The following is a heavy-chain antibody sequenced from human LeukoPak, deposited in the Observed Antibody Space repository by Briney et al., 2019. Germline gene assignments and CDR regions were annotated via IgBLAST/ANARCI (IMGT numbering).Heavy chain of an antibody. CDR2: INPSSGST. V-gene: IGHV1-46*01. D-gene: IGHD3-10*01. CDR1: GYTFTSSC. CDR3: ARDDLRSSLYLGAYYYYYYMDV. Sequence: ASVKVSCKASGYTFTSSCMHWVRQAPGQGLEWMGLINPSSGSTSYAQKFQGRVTMTRDMSTSTVYMDLSSLRSEDTAVYYCARDDLRSSLYLGAYYYYYYMDVWGKGTTVTVSS. J-gene: IGHJ6*03.